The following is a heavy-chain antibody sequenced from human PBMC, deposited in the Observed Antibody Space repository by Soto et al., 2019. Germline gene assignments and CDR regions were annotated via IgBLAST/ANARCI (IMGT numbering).Heavy chain of an antibody. CDR2: IYYSGST. Sequence: SETLSLTCTVSGGSISSGGYYWSWIRQHPGKGLEWIGYIYYSGSTYYNPSLKSRVTISVDTSKNQFSLKLSSVTAADTAVYYCARAAPLGYCSGGSCPMDVWGKGTTVTVSS. D-gene: IGHD2-15*01. J-gene: IGHJ6*03. CDR1: GGSISSGGYY. CDR3: ARAAPLGYCSGGSCPMDV. V-gene: IGHV4-31*03.